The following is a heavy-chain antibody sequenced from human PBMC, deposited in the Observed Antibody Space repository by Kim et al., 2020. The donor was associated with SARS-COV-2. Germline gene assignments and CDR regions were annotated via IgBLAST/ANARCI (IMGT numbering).Heavy chain of an antibody. Sequence: GGSLRLSCAASGFTFSSYWMSWVRQAPGKGLEWVANIKQDGSEKYYVDSVKGRFTISRDNAKNSLYLQMNSLRAEDTAVYYCARESPSIFGVYDYWGQGTLVTVSS. CDR3: ARESPSIFGVYDY. V-gene: IGHV3-7*01. CDR1: GFTFSSYW. J-gene: IGHJ4*02. D-gene: IGHD3-3*02. CDR2: IKQDGSEK.